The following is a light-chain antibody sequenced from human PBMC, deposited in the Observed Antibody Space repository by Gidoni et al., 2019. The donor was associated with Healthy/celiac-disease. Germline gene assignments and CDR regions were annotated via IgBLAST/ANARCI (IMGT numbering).Light chain of an antibody. CDR1: SSDVGGYNY. Sequence: QSALTQPASVSGSPGQSITISCTGTSSDVGGYNYVSWYQQPPGKAPKPMSYDGSNRPSGVSNRVAGSKSGNTASRTISGLQAEDEADYYCSSYTSSSTLYVFGTGTKVTVL. CDR2: DGS. CDR3: SSYTSSSTLYV. V-gene: IGLV2-14*01. J-gene: IGLJ1*01.